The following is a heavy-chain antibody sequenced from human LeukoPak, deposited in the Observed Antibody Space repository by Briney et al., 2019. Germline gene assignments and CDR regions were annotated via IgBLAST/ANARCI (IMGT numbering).Heavy chain of an antibody. Sequence: SETLSLTCAVSGYSISSGYYWGWIRQPPGKGLEWIGSIYHSGSTYYNPSLKSRVTITVDTSKNQFSLELSSVTAADTGVHYCARVACSGGSCYHSFDYWGQGTLVTVPS. CDR3: ARVACSGGSCYHSFDY. V-gene: IGHV4-38-2*01. CDR1: GYSISSGYY. J-gene: IGHJ4*02. CDR2: IYHSGST. D-gene: IGHD2-15*01.